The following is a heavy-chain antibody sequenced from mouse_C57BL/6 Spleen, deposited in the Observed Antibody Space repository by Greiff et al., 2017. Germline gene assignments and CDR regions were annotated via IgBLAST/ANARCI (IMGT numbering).Heavy chain of an antibody. CDR1: GYTFTSYW. J-gene: IGHJ1*03. D-gene: IGHD2-4*01. Sequence: VQLQQPGAELVKPGASVKLSCKASGYTFTSYWMHWVKQRPGQGLEWIGMIHPNSGSTNYNEKFKSKATLTVDKSSSTAYMQLSSLTSEDSAVYYCARGPGDYDVWYFDVCGTGTTVTVSS. CDR2: IHPNSGST. V-gene: IGHV1-64*01. CDR3: ARGPGDYDVWYFDV.